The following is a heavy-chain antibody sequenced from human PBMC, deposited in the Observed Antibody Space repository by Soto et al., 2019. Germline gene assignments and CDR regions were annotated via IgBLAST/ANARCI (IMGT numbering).Heavy chain of an antibody. CDR2: INHSGNS. V-gene: IGHV4-34*01. Sequence: KTSETLSLTCTVSGGSFRGYYWGWVRQPPGKGLEWIGEINHSGNSNYHPSLKSRVTISVATSKNQFSLTVNSVTPADTAVYYCARGEITLLGGMDVWGQGTTVTVSS. CDR1: GGSFRGYY. CDR3: ARGEITLLGGMDV. J-gene: IGHJ6*02. D-gene: IGHD3-10*01.